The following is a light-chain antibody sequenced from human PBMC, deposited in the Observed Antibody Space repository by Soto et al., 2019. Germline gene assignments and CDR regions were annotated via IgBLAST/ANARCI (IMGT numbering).Light chain of an antibody. V-gene: IGKV1-5*03. J-gene: IGKJ4*01. CDR1: QSISSW. CDR3: QQYNSYPLT. CDR2: KAS. Sequence: DIQMTQSPSTPSASVGDRGAATCRASQSISSWLAWYQQKPGKAPKLLIYKASSLESGVPSRFSGSGSGTEFTLTISSLQPDDFATYYCQQYNSYPLTFGGGTKVDIK.